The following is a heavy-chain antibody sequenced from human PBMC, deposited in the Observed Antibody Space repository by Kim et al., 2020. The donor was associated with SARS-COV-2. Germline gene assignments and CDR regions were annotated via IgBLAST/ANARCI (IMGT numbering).Heavy chain of an antibody. CDR2: ISAYNGNT. D-gene: IGHD2-2*01. CDR3: VFCTRRLGWFDP. Sequence: ASVKVSCKASGYTFTSYGISWVRQAPGQGLEWMGWISAYNGNTNYAQKLQGRVTMTTDTSTSTAYMELRSLRSDDTAVYYCVFCTRRLGWFDPWGQGTLVTVSS. CDR1: GYTFTSYG. J-gene: IGHJ5*02. V-gene: IGHV1-18*01.